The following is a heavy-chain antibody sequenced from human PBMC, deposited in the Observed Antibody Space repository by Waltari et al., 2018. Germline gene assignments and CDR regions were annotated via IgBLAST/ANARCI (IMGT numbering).Heavy chain of an antibody. CDR2: IYYSGST. J-gene: IGHJ4*02. D-gene: IGHD6-19*01. V-gene: IGHV4-39*01. CDR3: ARHRARYSSGWCSTFVDY. Sequence: IGSIYYSGSTYYNPSLKSRVTISVDTSKNQFSLKLSSVTAADTAVYYCARHRARYSSGWCSTFVDYWGQGTLVTVSS.